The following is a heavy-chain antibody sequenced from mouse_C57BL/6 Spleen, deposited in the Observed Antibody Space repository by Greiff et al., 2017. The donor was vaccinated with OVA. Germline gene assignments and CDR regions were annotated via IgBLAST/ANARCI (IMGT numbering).Heavy chain of an antibody. CDR3: TREGSLGLLFDY. CDR2: ISSGGDYI. J-gene: IGHJ2*01. CDR1: GFTFSSYA. Sequence: VQLMESGEGLVKPGGSLKLSCAASGFTFSSYAMSWVRQTPEKRLEWVAYISSGGDYIYYADTVKGRFTISRDNARNTLYLQMSSLKSEDTAMYYCTREGSLGLLFDYWGQGTTLTVSS. D-gene: IGHD4-1*01. V-gene: IGHV5-9-1*02.